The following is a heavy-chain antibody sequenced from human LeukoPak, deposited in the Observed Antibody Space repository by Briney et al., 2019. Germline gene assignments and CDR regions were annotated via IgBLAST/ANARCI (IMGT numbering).Heavy chain of an antibody. V-gene: IGHV4-34*01. CDR1: GGSFSGYY. Sequence: KSSETLSLTCAVYGGSFSGYYWSWLRQPPGKGLEWIGEINHSGSTNYNPSLKSRVTISVDTSKNQSSLKLSSVTAADTAVYYCARGKNNYFDYWGQGTLVTVSS. J-gene: IGHJ4*02. CDR2: INHSGST. CDR3: ARGKNNYFDY.